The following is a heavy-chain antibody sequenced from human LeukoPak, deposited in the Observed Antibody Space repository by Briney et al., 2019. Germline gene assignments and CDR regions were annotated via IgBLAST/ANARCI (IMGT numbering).Heavy chain of an antibody. D-gene: IGHD3-10*01. J-gene: IGHJ4*02. CDR3: ARDPEYYGSGSSSFFDY. CDR2: IYTSGST. CDR1: GGSISSGSYY. V-gene: IGHV4-61*02. Sequence: SQTLSLTCTVSGGSISSGSYYWSWIRQPAGKGLEWIGRIYTSGSTYYNPSLKSRVTVSVDTSKNQFSLKLSSVTAADTAVYYCARDPEYYGSGSSSFFDYWGQGTLVTVSS.